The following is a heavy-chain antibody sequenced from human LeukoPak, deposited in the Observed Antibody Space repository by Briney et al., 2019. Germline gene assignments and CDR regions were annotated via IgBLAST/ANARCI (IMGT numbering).Heavy chain of an antibody. CDR1: GFTFSNYN. Sequence: GWSLTLSCPASGFTFSNYNMNWVRQAPSKGLEWVSFINITSNTIYYADSVKGRFTISRDNAKNSLYLQMNSLRAEDTAAYYCAREEGFDYWGQGTLVTVSS. J-gene: IGHJ4*02. CDR2: INITSNTI. CDR3: AREEGFDY. V-gene: IGHV3-48*01.